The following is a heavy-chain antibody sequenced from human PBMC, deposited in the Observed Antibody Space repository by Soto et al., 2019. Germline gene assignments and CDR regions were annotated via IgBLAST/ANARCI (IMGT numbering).Heavy chain of an antibody. V-gene: IGHV3-15*01. CDR1: GFTFSNAW. Sequence: GGSLRLSCAASGFTFSNAWMSWVRQAPGKGLEWVGRIKSKTDGGTTDYAAPVKGRFTISRDDSKNTLYLQMNSLKTEDTAVYYGTTLLLWFGESMLYWGQGNLVTVSS. J-gene: IGHJ4*02. D-gene: IGHD3-10*01. CDR2: IKSKTDGGTT. CDR3: TTLLLWFGESMLY.